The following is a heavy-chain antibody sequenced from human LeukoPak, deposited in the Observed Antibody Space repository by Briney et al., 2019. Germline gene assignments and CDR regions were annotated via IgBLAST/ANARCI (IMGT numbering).Heavy chain of an antibody. CDR3: ARDFSGNYYDY. CDR2: INHSGST. D-gene: IGHD1-26*01. V-gene: IGHV4-34*01. Sequence: SETLSLTCAVYGGSFSGYYWSWIRQPPGKGLEWSGEINHSGSTNYNPSLKSRVTISLDTSKNQFSLRLTSVTAADTAMYYCARDFSGNYYDYWGQGALVTVSS. CDR1: GGSFSGYY. J-gene: IGHJ4*02.